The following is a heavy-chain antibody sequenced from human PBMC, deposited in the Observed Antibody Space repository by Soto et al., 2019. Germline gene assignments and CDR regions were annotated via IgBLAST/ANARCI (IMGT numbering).Heavy chain of an antibody. CDR2: ISYDGSKE. CDR1: PFTFRSYS. CDR3: AKDVFPNWFDH. V-gene: IGHV3-30*09. D-gene: IGHD2-21*01. Sequence: PGGSLRLSCAASPFTFRSYSMHWVRQAPGKGLEWVTSISYDGSKESYADYVKGRFALSRDNSKNTLYLQMNSLRAEDTAVYYCAKDVFPNWFDHWGQGTLVTVSS. J-gene: IGHJ5*02.